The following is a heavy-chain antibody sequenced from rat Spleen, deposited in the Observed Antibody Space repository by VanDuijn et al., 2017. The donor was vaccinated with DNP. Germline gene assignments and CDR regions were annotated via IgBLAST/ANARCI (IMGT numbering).Heavy chain of an antibody. CDR1: GITFSDHN. CDR3: TRHRTIMPYYYAMDA. Sequence: EVQLVESGGDLVQPGRSLKLSCAVSGITFSDHNMAWVRQAPKKSLEWVATISYNGGTPYYRDSVKGRFTISRDNAQSTLYLQMDSLRSEDTATYYCTRHRTIMPYYYAMDAWGQGASVTVSS. CDR2: ISYNGGTP. V-gene: IGHV5-7*01. J-gene: IGHJ4*01. D-gene: IGHD1-12*01.